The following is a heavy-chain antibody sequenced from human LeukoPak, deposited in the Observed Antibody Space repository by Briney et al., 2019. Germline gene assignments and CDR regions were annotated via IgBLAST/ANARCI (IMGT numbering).Heavy chain of an antibody. Sequence: PGGSLRLSCAASGFTFSSYAMHWVRQAPGKGLEWVAVISYDGSNKYYADSVKGRFTISRDNSKNTLYLQMNSLRAEDTAVYYCAKEGDFSSGWFDYWGQGTLVTVSS. CDR2: ISYDGSNK. D-gene: IGHD6-19*01. CDR1: GFTFSSYA. J-gene: IGHJ4*02. CDR3: AKEGDFSSGWFDY. V-gene: IGHV3-30*04.